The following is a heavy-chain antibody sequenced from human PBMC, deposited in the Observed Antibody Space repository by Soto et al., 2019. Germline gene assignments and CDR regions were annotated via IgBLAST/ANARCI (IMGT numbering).Heavy chain of an antibody. V-gene: IGHV3-21*01. D-gene: IGHD2-15*01. CDR1: GFTFSSYS. CDR2: ISSSSSYI. Sequence: GGSLRLSCAASGFTFSSYSMNWVHQAPGKGLEWVSSISSSSSYIYYADSVKGRFTISRDNAKNSLYLQMNSLRAEDTAVYYCARDPDYGMVVAATPFDPWGQGTLVTVSS. CDR3: ARDPDYGMVVAATPFDP. J-gene: IGHJ5*02.